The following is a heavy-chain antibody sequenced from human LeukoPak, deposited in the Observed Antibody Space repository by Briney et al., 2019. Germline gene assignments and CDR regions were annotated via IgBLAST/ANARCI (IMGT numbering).Heavy chain of an antibody. CDR2: MNPNSGNT. V-gene: IGHV1-8*01. J-gene: IGHJ5*02. D-gene: IGHD6-13*01. CDR1: GYTFTSYD. Sequence: ASVKVSCKASGYTFTSYDINWVRQATGQGLEWMGWMNPNSGNTGYAQKFQGRVTMTRNTSISTAYMELSSLISEDTAVYYCARGGRIADSRGNWFDPWGQGTLVTVSS. CDR3: ARGGRIADSRGNWFDP.